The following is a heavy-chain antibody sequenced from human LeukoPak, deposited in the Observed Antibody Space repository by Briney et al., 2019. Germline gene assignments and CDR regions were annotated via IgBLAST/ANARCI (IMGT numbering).Heavy chain of an antibody. CDR3: ARDFGWFRNRYDY. D-gene: IGHD3-9*01. CDR2: ISSSSNWV. CDR1: VLTYCDFD. Sequence: GGSLSLSCGFWVLTYCDFDMMCVPQSRGKGLEGVSSISSSSNWVYYAAPVQARFTIARHNPNNSLYLQLHSLRAEDTAVYYCARDFGWFRNRYDYWGQGTLVTVSS. J-gene: IGHJ4*02. V-gene: IGHV3-21*01.